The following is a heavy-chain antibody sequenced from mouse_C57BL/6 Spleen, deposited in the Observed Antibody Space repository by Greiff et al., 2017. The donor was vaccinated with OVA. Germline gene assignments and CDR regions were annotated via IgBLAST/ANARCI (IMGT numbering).Heavy chain of an antibody. CDR2: ISYDGSN. CDR1: GYSITSGYY. J-gene: IGHJ3*01. Sequence: EVQLVESGPGLVKPSQSLSLTCSVTGYSITSGYYWNWIRQFPGNKLEWMGYISYDGSNNYNPSLKNRISITRDTSKNQFFLKLNSVTTEDTATYYCARDRDDRAWFAYWGQGTLVTVSA. V-gene: IGHV3-6*01. D-gene: IGHD2-12*01. CDR3: ARDRDDRAWFAY.